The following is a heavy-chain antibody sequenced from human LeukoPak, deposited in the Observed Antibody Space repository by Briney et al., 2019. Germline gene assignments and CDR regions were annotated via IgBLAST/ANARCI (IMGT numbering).Heavy chain of an antibody. Sequence: ASVKVSCKASGGTFSSYDINWVRQAPGQGLEWMGWMNPNSGNTGYAQKFQGRVTMTRNTSISTAYMELSSLRSEDTAVYYCARTPYYYGSGSFYWGQGTLVTVSS. CDR2: MNPNSGNT. D-gene: IGHD3-10*01. J-gene: IGHJ4*02. V-gene: IGHV1-8*02. CDR1: GGTFSSYD. CDR3: ARTPYYYGSGSFY.